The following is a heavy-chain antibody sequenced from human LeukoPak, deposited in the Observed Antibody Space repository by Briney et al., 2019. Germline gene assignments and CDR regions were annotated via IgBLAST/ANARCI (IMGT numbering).Heavy chain of an antibody. CDR3: ARVHNTVH. D-gene: IGHD4-11*01. CDR2: TKSGSTII. J-gene: IGHJ4*02. V-gene: IGHV3-11*04. Sequence: PGGSLRLSRAASGFSLSDYYVNWLRQVPGKGLEWVSYTKSGSTIIFYADSVKGRFSVSRDNANNSVHLQMTNLRDDDTAVYYCARVHNTVHWGQGVQVTVSS. CDR1: GFSLSDYY.